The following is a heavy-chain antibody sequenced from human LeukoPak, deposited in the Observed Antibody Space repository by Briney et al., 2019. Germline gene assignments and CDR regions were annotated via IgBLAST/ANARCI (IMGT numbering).Heavy chain of an antibody. J-gene: IGHJ4*02. CDR2: ISSSSSYI. D-gene: IGHD2-15*01. V-gene: IGHV3-21*01. CDR1: GFTFSSYA. Sequence: PGGSLRLSCAASGFTFSSYAMSWVRQAPGKGLEWVSSISSSSSYIYYADSVKGRFTISRDNAKNSLYLQMNSLRAEDTAVYYCASIVVVAATRIADYWGQGTLVTVSS. CDR3: ASIVVVAATRIADY.